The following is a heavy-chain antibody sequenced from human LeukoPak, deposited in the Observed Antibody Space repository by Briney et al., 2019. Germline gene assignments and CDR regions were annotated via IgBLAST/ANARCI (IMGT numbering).Heavy chain of an antibody. CDR2: IRGSGIYK. Sequence: GGSLRLSCAASGFTFSRYSMNWVRQAPGKGLEWVSSIRGSGIYKYYADSVKGRFTISRDNAKNSLYLQMNSLRAEDTAVYYCARDFYDSSGYYYDYWGQGTLVTVSS. D-gene: IGHD3-22*01. J-gene: IGHJ4*02. CDR3: ARDFYDSSGYYYDY. CDR1: GFTFSRYS. V-gene: IGHV3-21*01.